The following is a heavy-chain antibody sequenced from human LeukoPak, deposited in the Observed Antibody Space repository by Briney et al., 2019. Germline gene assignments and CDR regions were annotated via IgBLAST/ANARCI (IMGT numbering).Heavy chain of an antibody. CDR3: TTLSDAIAAAGTRNY. CDR2: ISGSGDST. J-gene: IGHJ4*02. V-gene: IGHV3-23*01. Sequence: GGSLRLSCAVSGFTFTRYAMSWVRQAPGKGLDWVSGISGSGDSTHYADSVNGRFTISRDNSENTLHLQMSSVRVEDTAIYYCTTLSDAIAAAGTRNYWGQGTLVTVSS. D-gene: IGHD6-13*01. CDR1: GFTFTRYA.